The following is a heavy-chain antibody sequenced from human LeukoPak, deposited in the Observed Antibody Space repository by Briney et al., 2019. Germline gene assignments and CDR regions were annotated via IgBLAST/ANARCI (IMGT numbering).Heavy chain of an antibody. D-gene: IGHD5-18*01. J-gene: IGHJ6*03. CDR2: IYYSGST. CDR3: ARTTEGGYTYDYFYYYYMDV. V-gene: IGHV4-61*01. Sequence: SETLSLTCTVSGYSINNGYYWSWIRQPPGKGLEWIGYIYYSGSTNYNPSLKSRVTISVDSSKNQFSLKLSSVTAADTAVYYCARTTEGGYTYDYFYYYYMDVWGKGTTVTISS. CDR1: GYSINNGYY.